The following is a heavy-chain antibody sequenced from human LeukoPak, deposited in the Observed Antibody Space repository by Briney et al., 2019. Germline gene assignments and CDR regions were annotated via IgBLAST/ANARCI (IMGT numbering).Heavy chain of an antibody. CDR1: GGSFSGYY. D-gene: IGHD3-10*01. Sequence: PSETLSLTCAVYGGSFSGYYWSWIRQPPGKGLEWIGEINHSGSTNYNPSLKSRVTISVDTSKNQFSLKLSSVTAADTAVYYCARGYSHYYGSGSGYWGQGTLVTVSS. V-gene: IGHV4-34*01. CDR2: INHSGST. CDR3: ARGYSHYYGSGSGY. J-gene: IGHJ4*02.